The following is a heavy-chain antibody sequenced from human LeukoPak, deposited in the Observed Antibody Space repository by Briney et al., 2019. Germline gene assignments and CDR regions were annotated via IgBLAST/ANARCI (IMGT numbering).Heavy chain of an antibody. CDR1: GGTFSSYA. CDR2: IIPIFGIA. CDR3: ARGRGKYCSSTSCYTGIGFDP. Sequence: SVKVSCKASGGTFSSYAISWVRQAPGQGLEWTGRIIPIFGIANYAQKFQGRVTITADKSTSTAYMELSSLRSEDTAVYYCARGRGKYCSSTSCYTGIGFDPWGQGTLVTVSS. V-gene: IGHV1-69*04. D-gene: IGHD2-2*02. J-gene: IGHJ5*02.